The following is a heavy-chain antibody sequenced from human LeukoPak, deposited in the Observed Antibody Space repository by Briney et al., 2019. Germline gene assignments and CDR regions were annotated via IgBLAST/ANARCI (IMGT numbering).Heavy chain of an antibody. J-gene: IGHJ4*02. CDR2: ITSSSDST. CDR1: GFSFSKFS. D-gene: IGHD4-17*01. V-gene: IGHV3-48*04. Sequence: AGSLRLSCAASGFSFSKFSMNWVRQAPGKGLEWISYITSSSDSTYYADSVKGRFTISRDNAKNSLYLQMDSLRAEDTAVYYCARVIGSYGDSAYWGQGTLVTVSS. CDR3: ARVIGSYGDSAY.